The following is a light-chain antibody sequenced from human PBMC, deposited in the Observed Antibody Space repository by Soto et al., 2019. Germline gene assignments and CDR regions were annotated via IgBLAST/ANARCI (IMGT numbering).Light chain of an antibody. Sequence: DIQMAQSPSALSASVGDRVTITCRASQSINTWLAWYQQKPGKAPKLLIYDASSLERGVPSRFSGSGSGTEFTLTISSLQPDDFATYCCQQYNSYFTFGPGTKVDIK. V-gene: IGKV1-5*01. J-gene: IGKJ3*01. CDR1: QSINTW. CDR3: QQYNSYFT. CDR2: DAS.